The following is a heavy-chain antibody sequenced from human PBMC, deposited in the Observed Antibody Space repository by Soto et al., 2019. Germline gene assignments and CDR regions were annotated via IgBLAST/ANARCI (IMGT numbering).Heavy chain of an antibody. CDR3: ARTPADKYMINWFDH. V-gene: IGHV4-61*08. J-gene: IGHJ5*02. CDR1: FCAFSSLDYY. Sequence: SEARSLACTVWFCAFSSLDYYCIGIRQPPGKGLEWIGYIYYRGSTNYNPSLKSRVSISLDTSKNQFSLGLTSVTAADTAVYYCARTPADKYMINWFDHWGQGTLVTVSS. CDR2: IYYRGST. D-gene: IGHD3-16*01.